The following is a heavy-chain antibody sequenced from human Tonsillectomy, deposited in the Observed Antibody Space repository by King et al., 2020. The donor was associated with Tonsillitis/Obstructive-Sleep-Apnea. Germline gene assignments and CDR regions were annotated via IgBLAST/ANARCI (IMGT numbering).Heavy chain of an antibody. Sequence: VQLVESGGGVVQPGRSLRLSCAASGFTFSSYAMHWVRQAPGKGLEWVAVISYDGSNKYYADSVKGRFTISRDNSKNTLYLQMNSLRAEDTAVYYSARDPDGYGLYYFDYWGQGTLVTVSS. CDR3: ARDPDGYGLYYFDY. V-gene: IGHV3-30*04. J-gene: IGHJ4*02. CDR1: GFTFSSYA. CDR2: ISYDGSNK. D-gene: IGHD5-24*01.